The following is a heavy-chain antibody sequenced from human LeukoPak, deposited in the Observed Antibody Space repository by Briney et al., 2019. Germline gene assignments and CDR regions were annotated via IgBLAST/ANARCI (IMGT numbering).Heavy chain of an antibody. CDR3: ARSRSGYSYDHAAFEI. V-gene: IGHV4-59*02. D-gene: IGHD5-18*01. Sequence: GSLRLSCAASGFTVSDYYMSWIRQPPGKGLEWIAYIDYRGSTTYNPSLRSRVTISVDTFRNQFSLKLYSVTAADTAVYYCARSRSGYSYDHAAFEIWGQGTMVTVSS. J-gene: IGHJ3*02. CDR2: IDYRGST. CDR1: GFTVSDYY.